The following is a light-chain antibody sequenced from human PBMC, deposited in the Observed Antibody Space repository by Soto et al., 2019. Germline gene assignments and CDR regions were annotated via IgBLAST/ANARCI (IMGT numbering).Light chain of an antibody. CDR1: QSVSSN. CDR3: QQCTNWPRT. J-gene: IGKJ1*01. Sequence: EIVMTQSPVTLSVSPGERATLSCRASQSVSSNLAWYQQNPGQAPRLLIYGASTRATGIPDRFSGSGSGTEFPLTFSSLESEDSAVYYCQQCTNWPRTFGQGTKVEIK. CDR2: GAS. V-gene: IGKV3-15*01.